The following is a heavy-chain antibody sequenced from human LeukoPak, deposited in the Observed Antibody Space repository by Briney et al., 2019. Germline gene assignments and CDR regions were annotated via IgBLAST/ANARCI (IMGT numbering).Heavy chain of an antibody. CDR3: AAQFSDYYGSGSQTYMDV. CDR1: GFTFTSSA. Sequence: SVKVSCKASGFTFTSSAMQWVRQARGQRLEWIGWIVVGSGNTNYAQKFQERVTITRDMSTSTAYMELSSLRSEDTAVYYCAAQFSDYYGSGSQTYMDVWGKGTTVTISS. V-gene: IGHV1-58*02. J-gene: IGHJ6*03. CDR2: IVVGSGNT. D-gene: IGHD3-10*01.